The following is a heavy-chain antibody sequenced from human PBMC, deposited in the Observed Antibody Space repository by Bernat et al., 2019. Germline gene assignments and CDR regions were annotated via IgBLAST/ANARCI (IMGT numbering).Heavy chain of an antibody. J-gene: IGHJ4*02. CDR3: AKDKGIAVAANFDY. Sequence: EVRLVESGGGLVQPGRSLRLSCAASGFTFDDYAMHWVRQAPGKGLEWVSGISWNSGSIGYADSVKGRFTISRDNAKNSLYLQMNSLRAEDTALYYCAKDKGIAVAANFDYWGQGTLVTVSS. CDR1: GFTFDDYA. CDR2: ISWNSGSI. V-gene: IGHV3-9*01. D-gene: IGHD6-19*01.